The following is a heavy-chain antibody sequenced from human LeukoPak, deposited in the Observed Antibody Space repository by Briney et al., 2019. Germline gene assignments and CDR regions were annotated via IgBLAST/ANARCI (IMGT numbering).Heavy chain of an antibody. CDR2: NSGGST. D-gene: IGHD6-19*01. Sequence: SGGSLRLSCAASGFTFSSYAVYWVRQAPGKGLEWVSSNSGGSTYYADSVKGRFTISRDNSKNTLDLQMNSLRGEDTAVYYCAKDLGSSGWYIDYWGQGTLVTVSS. J-gene: IGHJ4*02. CDR1: GFTFSSYA. V-gene: IGHV3-23*01. CDR3: AKDLGSSGWYIDY.